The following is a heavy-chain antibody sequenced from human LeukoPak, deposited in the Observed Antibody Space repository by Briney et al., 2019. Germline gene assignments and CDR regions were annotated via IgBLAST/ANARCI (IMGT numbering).Heavy chain of an antibody. J-gene: IGHJ4*02. D-gene: IGHD2-8*01. CDR3: AKTNGVSVVPGTSPGFDY. Sequence: GGSLRLSCAVSGFTLSDYAMSWVRQAPGKGLDWVSVISGRGLSTYYADFVKGRFTISRDNSKNTLFLQMNSLRAEDTAVYYCAKTNGVSVVPGTSPGFDYWGQGTLVTVSS. V-gene: IGHV3-23*01. CDR2: ISGRGLST. CDR1: GFTLSDYA.